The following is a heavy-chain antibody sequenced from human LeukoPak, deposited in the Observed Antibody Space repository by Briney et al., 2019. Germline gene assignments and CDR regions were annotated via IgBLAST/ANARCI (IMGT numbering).Heavy chain of an antibody. Sequence: SETLSLTCSVSGGSISTYYWSWIRQPPGKGLEWIGEINHSGSTNYNPSLKSRVTISVDTSKNQFSLKLSSVTAADTAVYYCTRCYDYYYYMDVWGKGTTVTVSS. CDR2: INHSGST. V-gene: IGHV4-34*01. J-gene: IGHJ6*03. CDR3: TRCYDYYYYMDV. D-gene: IGHD2-2*01. CDR1: GGSISTYY.